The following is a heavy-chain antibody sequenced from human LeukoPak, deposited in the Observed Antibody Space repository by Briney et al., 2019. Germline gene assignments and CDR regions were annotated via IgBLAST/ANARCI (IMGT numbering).Heavy chain of an antibody. Sequence: PGGSLRHSCAASGFSFSSYSFNWVRQAPGKGLEWVSSINTVSSYIYYADSLKGRFTISRDNAKNSVYLQMDSLRAEDSAVYYCARLRRNTDSSGFFYYYDYWGQGTLVTVSS. D-gene: IGHD3-22*01. J-gene: IGHJ4*02. CDR3: ARLRRNTDSSGFFYYYDY. V-gene: IGHV3-21*06. CDR2: INTVSSYI. CDR1: GFSFSSYS.